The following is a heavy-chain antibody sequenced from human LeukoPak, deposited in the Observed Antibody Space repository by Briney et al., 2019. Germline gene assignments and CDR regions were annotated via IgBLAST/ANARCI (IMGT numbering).Heavy chain of an antibody. J-gene: IGHJ4*02. CDR1: EFTFSAYW. CDR3: ARGRVPSGY. Sequence: PGGSLRLSCAASEFTFSAYWMSWVRQAPGKGLEWVATVKQDGSEKYYMDSVKGRFTISRDNAKNSLYLQMNSLRTEDTAVYYCARGRVPSGYWGQGTLVTISS. CDR2: VKQDGSEK. V-gene: IGHV3-7*01. D-gene: IGHD3-10*01.